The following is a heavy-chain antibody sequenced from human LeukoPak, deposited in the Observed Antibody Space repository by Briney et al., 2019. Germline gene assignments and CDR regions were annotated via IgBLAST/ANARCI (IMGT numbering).Heavy chain of an antibody. D-gene: IGHD2-15*01. CDR2: IYYSGST. J-gene: IGHJ4*02. Sequence: SETLSLTCTVSGGSISSSSYYWGWIRQPPGKGLEWIGSIYYSGSTYYNPSLKSRVTISVDTSKNQFSLKLSSVTAADTAVYYCQAFRDIVVVVAATVRPYFDYWGQGTLVTVSS. CDR1: GGSISSSSYY. CDR3: QAFRDIVVVVAATVRPYFDY. V-gene: IGHV4-39*01.